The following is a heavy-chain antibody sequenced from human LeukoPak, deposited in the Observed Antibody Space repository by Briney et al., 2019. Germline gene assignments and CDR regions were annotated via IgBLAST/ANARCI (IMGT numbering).Heavy chain of an antibody. J-gene: IGHJ6*02. CDR3: AVVTVTTIRNGMDV. CDR2: ISTDGSST. V-gene: IGHV3-74*01. CDR1: GFAFSSHW. D-gene: IGHD4-17*01. Sequence: GGSLRLSCAASGFAFSSHWMHWVRQAPGKGLVWVSRISTDGSSTNYEESVKGRFTISRDNAKNTLYLQMSSLRAEDTAVYYCAVVTVTTIRNGMDVWGQGTTVTVSS.